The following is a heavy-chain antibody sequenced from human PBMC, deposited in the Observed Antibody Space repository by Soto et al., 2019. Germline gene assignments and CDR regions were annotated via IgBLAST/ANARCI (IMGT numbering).Heavy chain of an antibody. Sequence: SLRLSCAASGFTFSIYGMHWVRQAPGKGLEWVAVIWYDGSNKYYADSVKGRFTISRDNSKNTLYLQMNSLRAEDTAVYYCARDPTRGFYSSTSCHAGYYSVFSGQSTLVTVSS. CDR1: GFTFSIYG. D-gene: IGHD2-2*01. CDR2: IWYDGSNK. V-gene: IGHV3-33*01. J-gene: IGHJ4*02. CDR3: ARDPTRGFYSSTSCHAGYYSVF.